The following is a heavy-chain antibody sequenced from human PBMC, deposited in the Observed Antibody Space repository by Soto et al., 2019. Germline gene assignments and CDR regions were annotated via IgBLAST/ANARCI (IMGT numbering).Heavy chain of an antibody. Sequence: GGSLRLSCAASGFNFSSFGMHWVRQAPGKGLEWVALMSYDGSSKSYQDSLKGRFTISRDKSKNTLYLQMSSLRAEDTAVYYCAILKKGSGSIDYWGQGTLVTVPQ. CDR1: GFNFSSFG. V-gene: IGHV3-30*03. CDR3: AILKKGSGSIDY. D-gene: IGHD3-3*01. J-gene: IGHJ4*02. CDR2: MSYDGSSK.